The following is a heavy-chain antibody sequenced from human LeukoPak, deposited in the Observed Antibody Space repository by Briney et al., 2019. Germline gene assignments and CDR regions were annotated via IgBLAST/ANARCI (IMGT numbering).Heavy chain of an antibody. CDR2: ISGSGGTT. CDR3: AKNFYGDYNFFFDY. J-gene: IGHJ4*02. D-gene: IGHD4-17*01. Sequence: GGSLRLSCAASGLTFSSYALAWVCQAPGKGLEWVSAISGSGGTTYYADSVKGHFSISRDNSKNTLYLQMNSLRAEDTAVYYCAKNFYGDYNFFFDYWGQGTLVTVSS. V-gene: IGHV3-23*01. CDR1: GLTFSSYA.